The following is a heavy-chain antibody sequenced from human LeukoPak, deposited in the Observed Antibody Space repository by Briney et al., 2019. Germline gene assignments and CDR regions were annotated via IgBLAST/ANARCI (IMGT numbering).Heavy chain of an antibody. V-gene: IGHV3-66*01. CDR3: ARAPDGYEAFDI. CDR1: GFIVSSNY. D-gene: IGHD3-22*01. CDR2: IYSGGRT. Sequence: PGGSLRLSCAASGFIVSSNYMTWVRQAPGKGLEWVSVIYSGGRTYYADSVKGGFTTSRDNSKNTLYLQMNSLRAEDTAVYYCARAPDGYEAFDIWGQGTMVTVSS. J-gene: IGHJ3*02.